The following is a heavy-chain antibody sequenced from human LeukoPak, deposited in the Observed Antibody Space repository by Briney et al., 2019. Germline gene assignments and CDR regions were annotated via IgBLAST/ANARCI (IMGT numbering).Heavy chain of an antibody. V-gene: IGHV3-30*04. CDR1: GFTFSSYA. CDR3: ARGWGYNLGPSLWDSRKDAFDI. Sequence: GRSLRLSCAASGFTFSSYAMHWVRQAPGMGLEWVAVISYDGSNKYYADSVKGRFTISRDNSKNTLHLQMNSLRAEDTAVYYCARGWGYNLGPSLWDSRKDAFDIWGQGTMVTVSS. D-gene: IGHD5-24*01. J-gene: IGHJ3*02. CDR2: ISYDGSNK.